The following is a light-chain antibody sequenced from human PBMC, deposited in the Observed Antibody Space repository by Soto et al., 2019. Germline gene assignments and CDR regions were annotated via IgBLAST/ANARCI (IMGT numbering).Light chain of an antibody. CDR1: QSISRY. CDR2: AAS. Sequence: DIQLTQFPSSLSAFVGDRVTITCRASQSISRYLHWYQQKPGKAPKLLIYAASNLQSGVPSRFSGSGSGTDFTLTISGLQPEDFAIYSCQQSYTTPIYTFGQGTELEIK. CDR3: QQSYTTPIYT. V-gene: IGKV1-39*01. J-gene: IGKJ2*01.